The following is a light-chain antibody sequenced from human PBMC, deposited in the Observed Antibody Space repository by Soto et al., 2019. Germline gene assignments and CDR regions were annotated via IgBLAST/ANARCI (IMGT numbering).Light chain of an antibody. J-gene: IGKJ1*01. CDR2: GVS. CDR1: QSVSSS. V-gene: IGKV3-15*01. Sequence: EIGMTQSPSTLSVSVGDRATLTCRASQSVSSSLAWYQQKPGRAPRLLIYGVSTRASGIPSRFSGSGSGTEFTLTISSLQSDDFATYYCQQYNKLWTFAQGTKVDIK. CDR3: QQYNKLWT.